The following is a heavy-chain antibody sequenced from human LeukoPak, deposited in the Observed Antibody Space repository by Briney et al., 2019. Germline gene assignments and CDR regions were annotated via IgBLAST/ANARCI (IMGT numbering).Heavy chain of an antibody. CDR3: AREERAVAGYNNDYYYYYGMDV. CDR1: GYTFTSYY. D-gene: IGHD6-19*01. V-gene: IGHV1-46*01. CDR2: INPSGGST. J-gene: IGHJ6*02. Sequence: AASVKVSCTASGYTFTSYYMHWVRQAPGQGLEWMGIINPSGGSTSYAQKFQGRVTMTRDTSTSTVYMELSSLRSEDTAVYYCAREERAVAGYNNDYYYYYGMDVWGQGTTVTVSS.